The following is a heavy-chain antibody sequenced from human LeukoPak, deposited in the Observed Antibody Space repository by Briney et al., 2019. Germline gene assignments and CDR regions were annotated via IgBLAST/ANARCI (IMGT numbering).Heavy chain of an antibody. Sequence: SENLSLTGAVYGGSFSGYYSSWLRQPPGKGLEWFGEINNSGSTNYNPSLKSRVTISVDTSTNPFSLKMSSVTAADTAVYCCASVRYDYVWGSYRSDTDDYWGQGTLVTVSS. CDR1: GGSFSGYY. CDR2: INNSGST. J-gene: IGHJ4*02. V-gene: IGHV4-34*01. CDR3: ASVRYDYVWGSYRSDTDDY. D-gene: IGHD3-16*02.